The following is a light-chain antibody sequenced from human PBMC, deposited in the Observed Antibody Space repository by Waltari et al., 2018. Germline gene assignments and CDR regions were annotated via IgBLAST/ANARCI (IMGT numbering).Light chain of an antibody. CDR3: QQYSIYSWT. Sequence: IELTYSPYTLSASVADIVTITCRASQNINIWLAWYQQKPGKAPNLLIYKASSLESGVPSRFSGGGSGTEFTLTISSLQPDDFATYYCQQYSIYSWTFGQGTKVEVK. CDR2: KAS. V-gene: IGKV1-5*03. CDR1: QNINIW. J-gene: IGKJ1*01.